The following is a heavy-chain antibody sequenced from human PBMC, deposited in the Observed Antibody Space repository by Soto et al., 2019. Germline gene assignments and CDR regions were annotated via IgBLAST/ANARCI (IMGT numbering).Heavy chain of an antibody. J-gene: IGHJ4*02. V-gene: IGHV4-30-2*01. CDR2: IYHSGST. CDR1: GGSISSGGYS. D-gene: IGHD4-17*01. Sequence: QLQLQESGSGLVKPSQTLSLTCAVSGGSISSGGYSCNWIRQPPGKGLEWIGYIYHSGSTYYNPTLKSRVTISVDRSTNQFSLKLSSVTAADTAVYYCARGVTTVTTFAYWGQGTLVTVSS. CDR3: ARGVTTVTTFAY.